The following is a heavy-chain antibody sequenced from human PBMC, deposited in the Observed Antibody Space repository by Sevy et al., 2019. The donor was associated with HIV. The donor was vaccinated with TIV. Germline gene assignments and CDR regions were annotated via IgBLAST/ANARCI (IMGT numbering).Heavy chain of an antibody. Sequence: GGSLRLSCAASGFTFNDAWMHWVRQAPGKGLEWIGRIKSKTDGGTMDYAAPVKGRFTISRDDSKDTLYLQMNSLQVEDTAVYCCCDTNDSGPWDNWGQGTLVTVSS. D-gene: IGHD2-15*01. CDR1: GFTFNDAW. CDR2: IKSKTDGGTM. CDR3: CDTNDSGPWDN. V-gene: IGHV3-15*01. J-gene: IGHJ4*02.